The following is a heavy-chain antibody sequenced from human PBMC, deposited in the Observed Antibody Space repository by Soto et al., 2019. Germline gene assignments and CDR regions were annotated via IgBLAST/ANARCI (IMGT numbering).Heavy chain of an antibody. CDR1: GSPLSDNN. CDR2: TKHKPEKYTT. V-gene: IGHV3-72*01. Sequence: EVQLVESGGALVQPGRSRRLPCAASGSPLSDNNMDWVRQTPGRGLEWGGRTKHKPEKYTTEYAASVKGRFTISRDDSKSTLYLQMNSLKTEDTAVYYCACFISGVVHWGQGTLVTVSS. CDR3: ACFISGVVH. D-gene: IGHD3-3*01. J-gene: IGHJ4*02.